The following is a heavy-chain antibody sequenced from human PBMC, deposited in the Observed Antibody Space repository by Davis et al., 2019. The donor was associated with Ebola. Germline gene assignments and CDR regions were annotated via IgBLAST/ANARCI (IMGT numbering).Heavy chain of an antibody. CDR3: AKPTPTVTLDY. J-gene: IGHJ4*02. CDR1: GFTFSSYG. CDR2: ISYDGSNK. V-gene: IGHV3-30*18. D-gene: IGHD4-17*01. Sequence: GESLKISCAASGFTFSSYGMHWVRQAPGKGLEWVAVISYDGSNKYYADSVKGRFTTSRDNSKNTLYLQMNSLRAEDTAVYYCAKPTPTVTLDYWGQGTLVTVSS.